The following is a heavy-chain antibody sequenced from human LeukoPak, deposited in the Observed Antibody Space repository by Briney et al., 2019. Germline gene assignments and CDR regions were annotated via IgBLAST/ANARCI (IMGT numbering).Heavy chain of an antibody. Sequence: SETLSLTCAVYGGSFSGYYWGWVRQPPGKGLEWIGSIYYHSGSTYYNPSLKSRVTISVDTSKNQFSLRLNSVTAADTAVYYCASRYFDYLLYGYFDYWGQGTLVTVSS. J-gene: IGHJ4*02. V-gene: IGHV4-38-2*01. CDR2: IYYHSGST. CDR3: ASRYFDYLLYGYFDY. CDR1: GGSFSGYY. D-gene: IGHD3-9*01.